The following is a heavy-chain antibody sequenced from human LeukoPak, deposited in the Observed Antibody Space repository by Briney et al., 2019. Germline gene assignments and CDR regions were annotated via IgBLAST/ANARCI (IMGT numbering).Heavy chain of an antibody. CDR3: ARVPSGATPVFDY. D-gene: IGHD1-26*01. Sequence: GSLRLSCAASGFTVSSNYMSWVRQAPGKGLEWVSVIYSGGSTYYADSVKGRFTISRDNSKNTLYLQMNSLRAEDTAVYYCARVPSGATPVFDYWGQGTLVTVSS. CDR2: IYSGGST. J-gene: IGHJ4*02. CDR1: GFTVSSNY. V-gene: IGHV3-53*01.